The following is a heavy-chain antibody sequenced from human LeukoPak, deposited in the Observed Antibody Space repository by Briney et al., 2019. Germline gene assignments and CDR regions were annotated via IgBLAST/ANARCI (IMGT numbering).Heavy chain of an antibody. D-gene: IGHD1-26*01. CDR2: INSDGTSA. V-gene: IGHV3-74*01. J-gene: IGHJ4*02. Sequence: GGSLRLSCAASGFTFSSYWMHWVRQAPGKGLVWVSRINSDGTSASYADSVKGRFTISRDNAKNTPYLQMNSLRAEDTAVYYCARDLWVAATNYFDYWGQGTLVTVSS. CDR1: GFTFSSYW. CDR3: ARDLWVAATNYFDY.